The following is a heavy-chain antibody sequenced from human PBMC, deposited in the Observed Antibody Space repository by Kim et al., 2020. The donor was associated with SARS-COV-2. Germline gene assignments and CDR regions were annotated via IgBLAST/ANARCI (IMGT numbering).Heavy chain of an antibody. CDR2: IVGSGGST. CDR1: GFTFETYA. V-gene: IGHV3-23*01. CDR3: AKAIYCGADCYSYGLDV. J-gene: IGHJ6*04. D-gene: IGHD2-21*01. Sequence: GGSLRLSCGASGFTFETYAMTWVRQVAGKGLQWVSSIVGSGGSTFYADSVEGRFTISRDNFNKKMYLEMSSLRADDTATYYCAKAIYCGADCYSYGLDVWGKGTTVTVSS.